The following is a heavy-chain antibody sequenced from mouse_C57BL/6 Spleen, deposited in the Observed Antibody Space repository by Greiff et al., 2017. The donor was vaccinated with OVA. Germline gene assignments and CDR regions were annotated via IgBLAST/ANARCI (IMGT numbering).Heavy chain of an antibody. CDR2: IDPSDSYT. Sequence: QVQLQQPGAELVMPGASVKLSCKASGYTFTSYWMHWVKQRPGQGLEWIGEIDPSDSYTNYNQKFKGKSTLTVDKSSSTAYMQLSSLTSEDSAVYYCARRTSYAVDYWGQGTSVTVSS. V-gene: IGHV1-69*01. D-gene: IGHD1-3*01. J-gene: IGHJ4*01. CDR3: ARRTSYAVDY. CDR1: GYTFTSYW.